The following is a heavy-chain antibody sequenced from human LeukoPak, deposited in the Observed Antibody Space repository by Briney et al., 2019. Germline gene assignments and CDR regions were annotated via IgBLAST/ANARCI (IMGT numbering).Heavy chain of an antibody. J-gene: IGHJ4*02. CDR3: ARNEV. Sequence: GGSLRLSCAASGFTFTIYWTSWVRQAPGKGLEWVANIKHDGSEKYYVDSVRGRFTISRDNAKNSLYLQMNSLRAEDTAVYYCARNEVWGQGTLVTVSS. CDR2: IKHDGSEK. V-gene: IGHV3-7*04. CDR1: GFTFTIYW.